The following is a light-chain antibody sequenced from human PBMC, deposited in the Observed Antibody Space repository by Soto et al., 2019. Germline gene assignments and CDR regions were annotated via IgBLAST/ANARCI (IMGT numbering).Light chain of an antibody. V-gene: IGLV1-40*01. Sequence: QSVLTQPPSVSGAPGQRVTISCTGTSANIGIGYDVHWYHQVPGTAPKLLIFGTTNRPSGVPDRFSGSKSGTSASLTITGLQAEDEADYYCQSYDNNLNTLFGGGTKLTVL. CDR2: GTT. CDR1: SANIGIGYD. CDR3: QSYDNNLNTL. J-gene: IGLJ2*01.